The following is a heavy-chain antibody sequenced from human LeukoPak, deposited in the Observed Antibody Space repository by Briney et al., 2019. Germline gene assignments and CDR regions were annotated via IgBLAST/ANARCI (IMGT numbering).Heavy chain of an antibody. CDR3: ARCTVVFDY. CDR1: GGSLSGYY. Sequence: SETLSLTCAVYGGSLSGYYWSWIRQPPGKGLEWIGEINHSGSTNYNPSLKSRVTISVDTSKNQFSLKLRSVTAADTAVYYCARCTVVFDYWGQGTLVTVSS. V-gene: IGHV4-34*01. D-gene: IGHD4-23*01. J-gene: IGHJ4*02. CDR2: INHSGST.